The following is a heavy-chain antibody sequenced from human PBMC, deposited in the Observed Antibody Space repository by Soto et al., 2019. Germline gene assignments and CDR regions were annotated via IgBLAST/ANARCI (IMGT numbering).Heavy chain of an antibody. CDR2: ISYAGSNK. CDR1: GFTVSSYG. Sequence: QMQLVESGGGVVQPGRSLRLSCAVSGFTVSSYGMQWVRQAPGKGLVWVAVISYAGSNKYYADSVKGRFTISRDNSKNPLYLQMNRLSAEDKAVYYCARDLAAAVAGDMYDYYYGMDVWGQGTTVTFSS. CDR3: ARDLAAAVAGDMYDYYYGMDV. V-gene: IGHV3-30*03. D-gene: IGHD6-19*01. J-gene: IGHJ6*02.